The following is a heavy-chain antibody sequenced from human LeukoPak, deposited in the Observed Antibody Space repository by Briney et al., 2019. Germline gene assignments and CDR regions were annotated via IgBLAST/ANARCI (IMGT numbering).Heavy chain of an antibody. CDR1: GYTFTSYY. J-gene: IGHJ5*02. V-gene: IGHV1-46*01. Sequence: ASVKVSCKASGYTFTSYYMHWVRQAPGQGLECMGIINPSGGSTSYAQKFQGRVTMTRDMSTSTVYMELSRLRSDDTAVYYCARGVWLSNWFDPWGQGTLVTVSS. CDR3: ARGVWLSNWFDP. CDR2: INPSGGST. D-gene: IGHD3-22*01.